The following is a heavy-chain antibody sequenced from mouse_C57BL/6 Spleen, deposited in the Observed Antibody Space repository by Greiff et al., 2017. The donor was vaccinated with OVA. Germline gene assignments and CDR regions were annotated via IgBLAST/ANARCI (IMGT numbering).Heavy chain of an antibody. CDR3: AREGPYYFDY. D-gene: IGHD3-3*01. J-gene: IGHJ2*01. V-gene: IGHV1-82*01. Sequence: VQLQQSGPELVKPGASVKISCKASGYAFSSSWMNWVKQRPGKGLEWIGRIYPGDGDTNYNGKFKGKATLTADTSSSTAYMQLSSLTSEDSAVYFCAREGPYYFDYWGQGTTLTVSS. CDR2: IYPGDGDT. CDR1: GYAFSSSW.